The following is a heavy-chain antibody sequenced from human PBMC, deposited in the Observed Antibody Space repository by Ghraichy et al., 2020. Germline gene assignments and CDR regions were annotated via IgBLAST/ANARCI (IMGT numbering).Heavy chain of an antibody. Sequence: GGSLRLSCAASGFTFSSYSMNWVRQAPGKGLEWVSSISSSSSYIYYADSVKGRFTISRDNAKNSLYLQMNSLRAEDTAVYYCARDPFGSHWFDPWGQGTLVTVSS. J-gene: IGHJ5*02. D-gene: IGHD3-16*01. CDR2: ISSSSSYI. V-gene: IGHV3-21*01. CDR1: GFTFSSYS. CDR3: ARDPFGSHWFDP.